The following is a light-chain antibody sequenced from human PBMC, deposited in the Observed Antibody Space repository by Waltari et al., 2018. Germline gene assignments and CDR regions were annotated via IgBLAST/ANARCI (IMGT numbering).Light chain of an antibody. Sequence: QSALTQPASVSGSPGQSITISCTGSSSDVGGYNYVSWYQQHPGKAPKLVISDVNKRPSGVSNRFSASKSDNTASLTISGLQAEDEAHYYCTSFTSSSTIVFGGGTKLTVL. CDR3: TSFTSSSTIV. CDR2: DVN. J-gene: IGLJ2*01. CDR1: SSDVGGYNY. V-gene: IGLV2-14*03.